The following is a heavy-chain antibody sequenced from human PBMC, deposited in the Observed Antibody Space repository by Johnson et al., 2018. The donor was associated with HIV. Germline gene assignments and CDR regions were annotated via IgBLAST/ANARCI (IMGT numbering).Heavy chain of an antibody. V-gene: IGHV3-30*04. CDR3: AKDQWELSRGAFDI. Sequence: VQLVESGGGVVQSGRSLRLSCAASGFTFRSYSMHWVRQAPGKGLEWVAVISYDGSNKYYVDSVEGRFTISRDNSKNTLYLQMNSLRAEDTAVYYCAKDQWELSRGAFDIWGQGTMVTVSS. J-gene: IGHJ3*02. CDR2: ISYDGSNK. CDR1: GFTFRSYS. D-gene: IGHD1-26*01.